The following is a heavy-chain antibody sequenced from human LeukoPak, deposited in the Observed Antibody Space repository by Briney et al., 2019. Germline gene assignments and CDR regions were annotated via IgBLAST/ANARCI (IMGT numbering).Heavy chain of an antibody. J-gene: IGHJ4*02. CDR2: IGSGT. CDR1: GFTFSSYA. Sequence: GGSLRLSCGASGFTFSSYAMSWVRQAPGKGVEWVSAIGSGTYYADSVKGRFTISRDNSKNTLYLQMNSLRAEDTAVYYCAKVLAYYFDYWGQGTLVTVSS. CDR3: AKVLAYYFDY. V-gene: IGHV3-23*01.